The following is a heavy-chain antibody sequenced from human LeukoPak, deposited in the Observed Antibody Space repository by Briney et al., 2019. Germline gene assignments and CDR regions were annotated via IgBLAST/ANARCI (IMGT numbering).Heavy chain of an antibody. D-gene: IGHD4-17*01. V-gene: IGHV3-21*01. CDR3: AREGYGDSYYYGMDV. CDR1: GFTFSSYS. Sequence: GGSLRLSCAASGFTFSSYSMNWLRQAPGKGLEWVSSISSSSSYIYYADSVKGRFTISRDNAKNSLYLQMNSLRAEDTAVYYCAREGYGDSYYYGMDVWGQGTTVTVSS. J-gene: IGHJ6*02. CDR2: ISSSSSYI.